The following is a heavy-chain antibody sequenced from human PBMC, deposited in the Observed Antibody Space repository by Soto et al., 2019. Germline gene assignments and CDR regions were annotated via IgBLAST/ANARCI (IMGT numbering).Heavy chain of an antibody. D-gene: IGHD5-12*01. J-gene: IGHJ4*02. CDR2: IYYSGST. Sequence: SETLSLTCTVSGGSISSSSYYWGWIRQPPGKGLEWIGSIYYSGSTYYNPSLKSRVTISVDTSKNQFSLKLSSVTAADTAVYYCARRRWLGGLGYSGYDFRFDYWGQGTLVTVSS. CDR3: ARRRWLGGLGYSGYDFRFDY. V-gene: IGHV4-39*01. CDR1: GGSISSSSYY.